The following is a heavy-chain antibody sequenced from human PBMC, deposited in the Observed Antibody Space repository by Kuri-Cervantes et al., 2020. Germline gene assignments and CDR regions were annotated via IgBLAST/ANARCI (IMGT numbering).Heavy chain of an antibody. D-gene: IGHD3-3*01. Sequence: ASVKVSCKASGYTFTSYDINWVRQATGQGLEWMGWMNPNSGNTGYAQKFQGRVTMTTDTSTSTAYMELRSLRSDDTAVYYCARVQDFWSGYYSFDYWGQGTLVTVSS. CDR2: MNPNSGNT. CDR3: ARVQDFWSGYYSFDY. J-gene: IGHJ4*02. V-gene: IGHV1-8*02. CDR1: GYTFTSYD.